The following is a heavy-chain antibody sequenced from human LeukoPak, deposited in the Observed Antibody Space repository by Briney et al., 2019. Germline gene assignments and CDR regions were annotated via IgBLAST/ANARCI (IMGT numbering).Heavy chain of an antibody. Sequence: ASVKVSCKASGYTFTSYDINWVRQATGQGLEWMGWINPNSGGTNYAQKFQGRVTMTRDTSISTAYMELSRLRSEDTAVYYCARTAGPKHYMDVWGKGTTVTVSS. J-gene: IGHJ6*03. CDR3: ARTAGPKHYMDV. CDR1: GYTFTSYD. CDR2: INPNSGGT. V-gene: IGHV1-2*02.